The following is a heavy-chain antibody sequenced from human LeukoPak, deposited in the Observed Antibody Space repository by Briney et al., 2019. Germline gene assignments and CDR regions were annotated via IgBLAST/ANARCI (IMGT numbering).Heavy chain of an antibody. CDR1: GGSISSSSYY. V-gene: IGHV4-39*07. Sequence: SETLSLTCTVSGGSISSSSYYWGWIRQPPGKGLEWIGSIYYSGSTNYNPSLKSRVTISVDTSKNQFSLKLSSVTAADTAVYYCAGDRYYYDSSGYREYYFDYWGQGTLVTVSS. D-gene: IGHD3-22*01. J-gene: IGHJ4*02. CDR3: AGDRYYYDSSGYREYYFDY. CDR2: IYYSGST.